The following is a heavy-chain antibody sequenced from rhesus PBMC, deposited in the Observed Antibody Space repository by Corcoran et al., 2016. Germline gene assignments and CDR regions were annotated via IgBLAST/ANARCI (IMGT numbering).Heavy chain of an antibody. CDR2: INPGNGNA. J-gene: IGHJ2*01. Sequence: QVQLVQSGAAVKKPGASGKLSCKASGYTLTSYYINWVIQAPGQVLEWMGLINPGNGNADYAQKFQGRVTMTRDTSTSTAYMELSSLRSEDTAVYYCTREAFWGPGTPITISS. CDR1: GYTLTSYY. V-gene: IGHV1S9*01. CDR3: TREAF.